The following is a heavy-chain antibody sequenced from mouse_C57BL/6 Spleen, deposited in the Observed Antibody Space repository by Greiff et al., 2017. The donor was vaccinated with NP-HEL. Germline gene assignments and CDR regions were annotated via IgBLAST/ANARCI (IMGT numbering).Heavy chain of an antibody. CDR2: IYPGDGDT. Sequence: VQLQQSGAELVKPGASVKISCKASGYAFTSYWMNWVKQRPGKGLEWIGQIYPGDGDTNYNGKFKGKATMTADKSSSTAYMQLSSLTSEDSAVYFCAEFSDCGGWYFDDWGTGTTVTVSS. CDR1: GYAFTSYW. J-gene: IGHJ1*03. V-gene: IGHV1-80*01. D-gene: IGHD2-4*01. CDR3: AEFSDCGGWYFDD.